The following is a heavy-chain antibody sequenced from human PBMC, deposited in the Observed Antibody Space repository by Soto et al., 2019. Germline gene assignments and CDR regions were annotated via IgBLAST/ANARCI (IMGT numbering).Heavy chain of an antibody. Sequence: EAQLVGSGGGLVQPGASLRLSCAASGFALRTHWMSWVRQTPGKGLEWVANIKQDGSAKFYVDSVRGRFTISRDNANNTRYLQLNRLRAEDTAIYYCARDDGYRGFDCWGQGSLVTVSS. CDR1: GFALRTHW. V-gene: IGHV3-7*01. D-gene: IGHD6-25*01. J-gene: IGHJ4*02. CDR2: IKQDGSAK. CDR3: ARDDGYRGFDC.